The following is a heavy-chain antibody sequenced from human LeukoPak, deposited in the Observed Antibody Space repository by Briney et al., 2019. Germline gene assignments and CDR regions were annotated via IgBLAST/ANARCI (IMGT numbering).Heavy chain of an antibody. Sequence: GGSLRLSCAASGFTFSSYGMHWVRQAPGKGLEWVAVIWYDGSNKYYADSVKGRFTISRDNSKNTLYLQMNGLRAEDTAVYCCARGALYYFDYWGQGTLVTVSS. CDR1: GFTFSSYG. J-gene: IGHJ4*02. CDR3: ARGALYYFDY. V-gene: IGHV3-33*01. CDR2: IWYDGSNK.